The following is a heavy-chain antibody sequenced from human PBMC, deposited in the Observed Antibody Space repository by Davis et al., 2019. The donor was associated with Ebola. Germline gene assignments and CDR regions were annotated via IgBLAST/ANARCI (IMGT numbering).Heavy chain of an antibody. J-gene: IGHJ4*02. CDR1: GFTFDDYT. D-gene: IGHD3-10*01. CDR2: TDWDGGST. V-gene: IGHV3-43*01. CDR3: ARNDDRGLVDY. Sequence: GGSLRLSCAASGFTFDDYTMHWVRQPPGKGLEWVSLTDWDGGSTYYADSVKGRFTISRDNSKNSLYLQMNSLRTEDTALYYCARNDDRGLVDYWGQGTLVTVSS.